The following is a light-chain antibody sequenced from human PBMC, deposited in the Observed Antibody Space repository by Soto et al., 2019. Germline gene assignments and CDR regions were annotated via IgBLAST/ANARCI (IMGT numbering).Light chain of an antibody. CDR1: SNDVGGYNS. J-gene: IGLJ2*01. Sequence: QSALTQPASVSGSPGQTITISCTGTSNDVGGYNSVSWYQQHPGKAPQLMIYDVSFRPSGISRRFSGSKSGNTASLTISGLQADDEADYYCSSYTSNNIRVFGGGTKLTVL. CDR2: DVS. V-gene: IGLV2-14*03. CDR3: SSYTSNNIRV.